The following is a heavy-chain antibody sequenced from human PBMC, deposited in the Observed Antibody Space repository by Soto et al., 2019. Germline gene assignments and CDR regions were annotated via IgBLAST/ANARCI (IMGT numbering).Heavy chain of an antibody. CDR1: GYSFTSYW. D-gene: IGHD4-4*01. J-gene: IGHJ6*02. V-gene: IGHV5-51*01. CDR2: IYPGDSDT. Sequence: GAEVKKPGESLQISCKGSGYSFTSYWIGWVRQMPGKGLEWMGIIYPGDSDTRYSPSFQGQVTISADKSISTAYLQWSSLKASDTAMYYCARHGLQDYYYYGMDVWGQGTTVTVSS. CDR3: ARHGLQDYYYYGMDV.